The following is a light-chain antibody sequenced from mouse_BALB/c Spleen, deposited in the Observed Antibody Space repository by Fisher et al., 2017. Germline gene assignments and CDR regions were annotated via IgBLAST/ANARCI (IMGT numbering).Light chain of an antibody. J-gene: IGKJ2*01. CDR3: HQRSSYT. V-gene: IGKV4-55*01. CDR2: DTS. Sequence: IVITQTTAIMSASPGEKVTMTCSASSSVSYMYWYQQKPGSSPRLLIYDTSNLASGVPVRFSGSGSGTSYFLTISSMEAEDAATYYCHQRSSYTFGGGTKLEIK. CDR1: SSVSY.